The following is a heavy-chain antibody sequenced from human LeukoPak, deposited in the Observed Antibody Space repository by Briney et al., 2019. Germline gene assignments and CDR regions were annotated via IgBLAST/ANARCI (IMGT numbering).Heavy chain of an antibody. Sequence: GGSLRLSCAPSGFTFSSYGMHWVRQAPGKGLEWVAFIRYDGSNKYYADSVKGRFTISRDNSKNTLYLQMNSLRAEDTAVYYCAKEDYDILTGSAFDYWGQGTLVTVSS. J-gene: IGHJ4*02. CDR1: GFTFSSYG. CDR2: IRYDGSNK. D-gene: IGHD3-9*01. V-gene: IGHV3-30*02. CDR3: AKEDYDILTGSAFDY.